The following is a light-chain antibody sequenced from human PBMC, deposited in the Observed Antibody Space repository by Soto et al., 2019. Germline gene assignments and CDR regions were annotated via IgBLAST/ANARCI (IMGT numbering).Light chain of an antibody. J-gene: IGLJ3*02. Sequence: QSVLTQPASVSGSPGQSITISCTGTSSDVGSFNLVSWYQQHPGKAPKLMIYEASKRPSGVSNRFSGSKSGNTASLTISGLQAEDEADYYCCSYAGSSANWVFGGGTKLTVL. V-gene: IGLV2-23*01. CDR1: SSDVGSFNL. CDR3: CSYAGSSANWV. CDR2: EAS.